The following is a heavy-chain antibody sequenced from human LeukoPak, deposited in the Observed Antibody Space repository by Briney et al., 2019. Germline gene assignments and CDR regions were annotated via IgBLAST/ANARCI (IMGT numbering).Heavy chain of an antibody. Sequence: GASVKVSCKASGGTFSSYATSWVRQAPGQGLEWMGRIIPILGIANYAQKFQGRVTITADKSTSTAYMELSSLRSEDTAVYYCASPRAFYDFWSGQNYYMDVWGKGTTVTVSS. D-gene: IGHD3-3*01. J-gene: IGHJ6*03. CDR2: IIPILGIA. CDR1: GGTFSSYA. CDR3: ASPRAFYDFWSGQNYYMDV. V-gene: IGHV1-69*04.